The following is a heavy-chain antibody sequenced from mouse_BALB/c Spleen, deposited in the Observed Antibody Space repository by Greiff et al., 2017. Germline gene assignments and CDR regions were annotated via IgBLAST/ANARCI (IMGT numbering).Heavy chain of an antibody. J-gene: IGHJ3*01. V-gene: IGHV5-4*02. CDR2: ISDGGSYT. D-gene: IGHD2-1*01. Sequence: EVQGVESGGGLVKPGGSLKLSCAASGFTFSDYYMYWVRQTPEKRLEWVATISDGGSYTYYPDSVKGRFTISRDNAKNNLYLQMSSLKSEDTAMYYCARDPHGNYEWFAYWGQGTLVTVSA. CDR3: ARDPHGNYEWFAY. CDR1: GFTFSDYY.